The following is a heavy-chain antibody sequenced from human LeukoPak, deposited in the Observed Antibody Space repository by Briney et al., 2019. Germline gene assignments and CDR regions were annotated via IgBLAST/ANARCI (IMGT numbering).Heavy chain of an antibody. Sequence: ASVKVSCKASGYTFTSYDINWVRQATGQGLEWMGGIIPIFGTANYAQKFQGRVTITADESTSTAYMELSSLRSEDTAVYYCARDSSGSWGQGTLVTVSS. V-gene: IGHV1-69*13. D-gene: IGHD6-19*01. J-gene: IGHJ5*02. CDR1: GYTFTSYD. CDR3: ARDSSGS. CDR2: IIPIFGTA.